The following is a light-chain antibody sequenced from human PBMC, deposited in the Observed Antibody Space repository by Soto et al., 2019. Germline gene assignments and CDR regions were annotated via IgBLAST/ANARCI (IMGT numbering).Light chain of an antibody. V-gene: IGLV2-11*01. CDR1: SSDVGGYNY. Sequence: QSALTQPHSVSGSPGQSVAISCSGTSSDVGGYNYVSWYQQHPGKAPKLIIFDVNKRPSGVPDRFSVSKSGSTASLTISGLEAADEADYYCCSYGGSFYVVGTGTKLTVL. CDR3: CSYGGSFYV. CDR2: DVN. J-gene: IGLJ1*01.